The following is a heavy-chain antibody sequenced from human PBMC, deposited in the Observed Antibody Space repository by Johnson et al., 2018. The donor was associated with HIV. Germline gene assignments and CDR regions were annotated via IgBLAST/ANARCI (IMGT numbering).Heavy chain of an antibody. V-gene: IGHV3-33*06. J-gene: IGHJ3*02. CDR2: IWYDGSNK. CDR3: AKDRGAARAFDAFDI. Sequence: QMLLVESGGGVVQPGGSLRLSCAASGFTFSIYGMHWVRQAPGKGLEWVAVIWYDGSNKYYADSVKGRFTISRDNSKNTLYLQMNSLRAEDTAVYYCAKDRGAARAFDAFDIWGQGTMVTVSS. CDR1: GFTFSIYG. D-gene: IGHD6-6*01.